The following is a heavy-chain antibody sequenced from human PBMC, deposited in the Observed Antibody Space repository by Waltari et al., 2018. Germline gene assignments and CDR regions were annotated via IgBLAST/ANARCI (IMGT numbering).Heavy chain of an antibody. D-gene: IGHD6-13*01. Sequence: QVQLVASGGGVVQPGAPLRLSSAASGSTSRPYGIHWARQPPGKGLEWVAFIGYDGSNKYYADSEKGRFTISRDNSKNTLYLQTNSLRAEDTAVYYCANGGHGSSWYADYWGQGTLVTVSS. J-gene: IGHJ4*02. CDR3: ANGGHGSSWYADY. CDR2: IGYDGSNK. CDR1: GSTSRPYG. V-gene: IGHV3-30*02.